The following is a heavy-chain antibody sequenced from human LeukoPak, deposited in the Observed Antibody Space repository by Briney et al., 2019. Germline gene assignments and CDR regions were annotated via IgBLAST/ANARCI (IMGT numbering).Heavy chain of an antibody. CDR3: ARGLGSGDYVANAFDF. CDR2: ISGSGSYI. J-gene: IGHJ3*01. V-gene: IGHV3-21*01. CDR1: GFIFSSYA. D-gene: IGHD4-17*01. Sequence: GGSLRLSCAASGFIFSSYAMNWVRQAPGKGLEWVSSISGSGSYIHYADSTKGRFTISRDNAKKSVYLHMSRLRAEDTAVYYCARGLGSGDYVANAFDFWGRGTTVSVS.